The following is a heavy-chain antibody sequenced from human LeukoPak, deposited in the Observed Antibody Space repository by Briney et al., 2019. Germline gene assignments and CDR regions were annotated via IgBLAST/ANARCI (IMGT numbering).Heavy chain of an antibody. V-gene: IGHV3-9*01. CDR2: ISWNSGCI. CDR1: GFTFDDYA. CDR3: AKDITVEMATIGFDY. D-gene: IGHD5-24*01. Sequence: PGGSLRLSCAASGFTFDDYAMHWVRQAPGKGLEWVSGISWNSGCIGYADSVKGRFTISRDNAKNSLYLQMNSLRAEDTALYYCAKDITVEMATIGFDYWGQGTLVTVSS. J-gene: IGHJ4*02.